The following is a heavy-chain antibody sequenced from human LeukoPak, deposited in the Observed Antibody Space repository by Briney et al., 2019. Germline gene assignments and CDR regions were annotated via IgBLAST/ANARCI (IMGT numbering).Heavy chain of an antibody. CDR3: AKDFRRADYYFDY. CDR1: GFTFSSYG. Sequence: GRSLRLSCAASGFTFSSYGMHWVRQAPGKGLEWVAVISYDGSNKYYADSVKGRFTISRDNSKNTLYLQMNSLRAEDTAVYYCAKDFRRADYYFDYWGQGTLVTVSS. J-gene: IGHJ4*02. CDR2: ISYDGSNK. V-gene: IGHV3-30*18.